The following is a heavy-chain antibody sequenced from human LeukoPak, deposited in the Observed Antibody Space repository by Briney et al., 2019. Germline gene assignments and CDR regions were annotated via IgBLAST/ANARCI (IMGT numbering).Heavy chain of an antibody. Sequence: ASVKVSCKASGYTFTSYGISWVRQAPGQGLEWMGWINPNSGAATYAQKFQDRVTMTRDTSITTVDMELSRLRPDDSAVYYCARAVLGYDFSEFQYKNWYFDIWGRGTLVTVSS. V-gene: IGHV1-2*02. CDR3: ARAVLGYDFSEFQYKNWYFDI. D-gene: IGHD3-3*01. CDR1: GYTFTSYG. CDR2: INPNSGAA. J-gene: IGHJ2*01.